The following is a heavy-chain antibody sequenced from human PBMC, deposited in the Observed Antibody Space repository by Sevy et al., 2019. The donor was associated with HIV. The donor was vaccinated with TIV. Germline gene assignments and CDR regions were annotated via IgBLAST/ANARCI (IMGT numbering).Heavy chain of an antibody. CDR3: ARGCLDSNWFRSFDY. CDR1: GLTVDSNY. V-gene: IGHV3-53*01. D-gene: IGHD6-13*01. Sequence: GGSLRLSCAVSGLTVDSNYMSWVRQAPGKGLEWVSIIYSGGSTYYASSVKGRFTISTDNSKNTLDLQMNSLRAEDTAVYYCARGCLDSNWFRSFDYWGHGTLVTVSS. J-gene: IGHJ4*01. CDR2: IYSGGST.